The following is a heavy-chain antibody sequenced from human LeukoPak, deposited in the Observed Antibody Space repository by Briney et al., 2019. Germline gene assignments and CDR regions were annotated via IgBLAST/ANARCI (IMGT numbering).Heavy chain of an antibody. CDR2: IYYSGST. CDR1: GGSISSYY. V-gene: IGHV4-59*01. Sequence: SETLSLACTVSGGSISSYYWSWIRQPPGKGLEWIGYIYYSGSTNYNPSLKSRVTISVDTSKNQFSLKLSSVTAADTAVYYCAREGVGATQPYFDYWGQGTLVTVSS. CDR3: AREGVGATQPYFDY. J-gene: IGHJ4*02. D-gene: IGHD1-26*01.